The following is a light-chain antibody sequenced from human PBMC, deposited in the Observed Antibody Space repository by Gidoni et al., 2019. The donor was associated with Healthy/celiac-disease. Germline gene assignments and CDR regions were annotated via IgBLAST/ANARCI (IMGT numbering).Light chain of an antibody. CDR1: QSVSSY. Sequence: EIVLTQSPATLSLSPGERATLSCRASQSVSSYLAWYQQKPGQAPRLLIYDASNRATGIPARFSVSGSGTDFTLTISSLEPEDFAVYYCQQSRNWPLTFGGGTKVEIK. J-gene: IGKJ4*01. CDR2: DAS. V-gene: IGKV3-11*01. CDR3: QQSRNWPLT.